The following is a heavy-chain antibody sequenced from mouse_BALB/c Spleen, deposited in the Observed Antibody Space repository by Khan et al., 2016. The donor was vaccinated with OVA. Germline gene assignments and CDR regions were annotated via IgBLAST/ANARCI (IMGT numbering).Heavy chain of an antibody. CDR1: GYSITSGYF. CDR3: ARGGGSGPAWFAY. Sequence: EVQLQESGPGLVKPTQSLSLTCSVTGYSITSGYFWNWIRQFPGNKLEWMGYIRYDGDSNYNPSLKNRISITRDTSKNQSFLKLNSLTPEDTATXNCARGGGSGPAWFAYWGQGTLVTVSA. D-gene: IGHD3-1*01. J-gene: IGHJ3*01. CDR2: IRYDGDS. V-gene: IGHV3-6*01.